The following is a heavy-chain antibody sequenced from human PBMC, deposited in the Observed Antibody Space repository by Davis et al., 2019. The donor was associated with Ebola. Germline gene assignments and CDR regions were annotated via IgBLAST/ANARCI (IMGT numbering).Heavy chain of an antibody. CDR3: ARESGWSPYDFWSGYYPGLIYYYYYMDV. D-gene: IGHD3-3*01. Sequence: PSETLSLTCTVSGGSISSYYWSWIRQPPGKGLEWIGYTSYSGSTNYTPSLKSRVPISVDTPKNQFPLKLSSVTAADTAVYYCARESGWSPYDFWSGYYPGLIYYYYYMDVWGKGTTVTVFS. CDR1: GGSISSYY. J-gene: IGHJ6*03. CDR2: TSYSGST. V-gene: IGHV4-59*01.